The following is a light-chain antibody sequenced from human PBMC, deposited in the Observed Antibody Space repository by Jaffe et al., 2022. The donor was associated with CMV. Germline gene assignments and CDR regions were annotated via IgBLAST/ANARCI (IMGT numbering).Light chain of an antibody. Sequence: DIQMTQTPSSLSASVGDRVTITCRASQSISNNLNWYQQKLGGAPKLLIYAASSLQSGVPSRFTGRRSGTEFTLTISGLQPEDSAIYFCQQSDSTPWTFGPGTKVEIK. CDR2: AAS. V-gene: IGKV1-39*01. J-gene: IGKJ1*01. CDR1: QSISNN. CDR3: QQSDSTPWT.